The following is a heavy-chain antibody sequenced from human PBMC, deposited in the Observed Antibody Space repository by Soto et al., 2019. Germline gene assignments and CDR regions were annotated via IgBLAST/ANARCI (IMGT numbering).Heavy chain of an antibody. Sequence: QVQLQQWGAGLLKPSETLSLTCGVYGGSLIPYYWSWIRQTPGKGLEWITEINHSGSTNYNPYLERPVPLSIHTSNNPFSLKLMSVTAAYTAIYYCARLYYYFWIGFFTHYFDPWGQRTQVTVSS. CDR1: GGSLIPYY. V-gene: IGHV4-34*01. D-gene: IGHD3-3*01. J-gene: IGHJ5*02. CDR3: ARLYYYFWIGFFTHYFDP. CDR2: INHSGST.